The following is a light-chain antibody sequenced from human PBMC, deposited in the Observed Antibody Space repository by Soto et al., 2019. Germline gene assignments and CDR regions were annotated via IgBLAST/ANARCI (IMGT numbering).Light chain of an antibody. Sequence: DIVMTQSPDSLAVSLGERATINCKSSQSVLYSSNNKNHLAWYQQKPGQPPKLLISWASTRESGVPDRFSGSGSGTDFTLTISSLQAEDVADYYCQQYYSTPPTFGQGTKVESK. J-gene: IGKJ1*01. V-gene: IGKV4-1*01. CDR2: WAS. CDR1: QSVLYSSNNKNH. CDR3: QQYYSTPPT.